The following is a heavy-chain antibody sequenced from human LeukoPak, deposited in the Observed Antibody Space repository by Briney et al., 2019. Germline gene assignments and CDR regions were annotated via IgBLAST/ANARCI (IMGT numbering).Heavy chain of an antibody. Sequence: SETLSLTCSVSGGSISGYYWSWIRQSPGKGLEWIAYIYYGGSTNYSPSLKSRVTISVDTSKNQFSLKLSSVTTADTAMYYCARATDASSGYFWFDPWGQGTLVTVSS. CDR3: ARATDASSGYFWFDP. CDR2: IYYGGST. J-gene: IGHJ5*02. D-gene: IGHD3-22*01. V-gene: IGHV4-59*01. CDR1: GGSISGYY.